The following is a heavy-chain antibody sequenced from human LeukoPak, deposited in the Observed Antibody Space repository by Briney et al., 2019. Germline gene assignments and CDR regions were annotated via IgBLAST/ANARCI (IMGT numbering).Heavy chain of an antibody. V-gene: IGHV3-23*01. CDR2: ISGSGGST. CDR1: GFTFSSYA. CDR3: AKVTFGMITFGPLGMDV. J-gene: IGHJ6*02. D-gene: IGHD3-16*01. Sequence: PGGSLRLSCAASGFTFSSYAMSWVRQAPGKGLEWVSAISGSGGSTYYADSVKGRFTISRDNSKNTLYLQMNSLRAEDTAVYYCAKVTFGMITFGPLGMDVWGQGTTVTVSS.